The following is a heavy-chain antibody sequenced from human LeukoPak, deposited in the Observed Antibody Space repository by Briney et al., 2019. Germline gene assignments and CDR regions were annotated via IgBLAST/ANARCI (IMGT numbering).Heavy chain of an antibody. CDR3: ARGVTTNSRTKALGY. V-gene: IGHV1-8*03. Sequence: ASVKVSCKASGYTFTSYDINWVRQATGQGLEWMGWMNPNSGNTGHAQKFQGRVTITRNTSISTAYMELSSLRSEDTAVYYCARGVTTNSRTKALGYWGQGTLVTVSS. J-gene: IGHJ4*02. CDR1: GYTFTSYD. CDR2: MNPNSGNT. D-gene: IGHD4-17*01.